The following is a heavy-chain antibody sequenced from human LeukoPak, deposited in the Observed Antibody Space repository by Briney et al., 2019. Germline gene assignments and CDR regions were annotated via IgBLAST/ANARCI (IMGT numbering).Heavy chain of an antibody. CDR3: ARDGDGGWELFYYFDY. Sequence: GASVKVSCKASGYTFTGYYMHWVRPAPGQGLEWMGWINPNSGGTNYAQKFQGRVTMTRDTSISTAYMELSRLRSDDTAVYYCARDGDGGWELFYYFDYWGQGTLVTVSS. D-gene: IGHD1-26*01. CDR1: GYTFTGYY. J-gene: IGHJ4*02. CDR2: INPNSGGT. V-gene: IGHV1-2*02.